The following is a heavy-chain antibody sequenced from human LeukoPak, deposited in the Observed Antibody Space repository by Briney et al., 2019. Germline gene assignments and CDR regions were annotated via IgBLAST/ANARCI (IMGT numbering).Heavy chain of an antibody. Sequence: SETLSLTCTVSGGSISSGGYYWSWIRQPPGKGLEWIGYIYYSGSTNYNPSLKSRVTISVDTSKNQFSLKLSSVTAADTAVYYCARHRGSSIDYWGQGTLVTVSS. J-gene: IGHJ4*02. CDR3: ARHRGSSIDY. D-gene: IGHD1-26*01. CDR2: IYYSGST. CDR1: GGSISSGGYY. V-gene: IGHV4-61*08.